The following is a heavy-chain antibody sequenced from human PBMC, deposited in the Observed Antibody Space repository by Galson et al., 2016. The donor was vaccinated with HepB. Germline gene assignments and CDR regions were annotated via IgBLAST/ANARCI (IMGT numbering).Heavy chain of an antibody. D-gene: IGHD4-17*01. V-gene: IGHV3-23*01. CDR2: ISGAGTA. Sequence: SLRLSCAASGFPFSSYAMSWVRQAPGKGLAWVSTISGAGTASYAYSLKGRFTISRDNSKNTLDLQMDSLRVEDTALYFCFRVPRYYADYSSGVGDCWGQGTLLTVSS. CDR1: GFPFSSYA. CDR3: FRVPRYYADYSSGVGDC. J-gene: IGHJ4*02.